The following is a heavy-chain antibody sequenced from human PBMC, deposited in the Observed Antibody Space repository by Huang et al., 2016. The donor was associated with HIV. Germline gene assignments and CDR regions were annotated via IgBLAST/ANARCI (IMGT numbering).Heavy chain of an antibody. CDR1: RFTFSKFA. CDR3: TKGHYYDTNGYVAFDI. CDR2: TSYDGSSK. Sequence: QVQLVESGGGVVRPGRSLRLSCAASRFTFSKFAMHWVRQAPGKGLEWMAVTSYDGSSKHYADSVTGRLTISRDNSNNTLYLQMNSLTVEDTAVYYCTKGHYYDTNGYVAFDIWGQGTMVTVSS. J-gene: IGHJ3*02. D-gene: IGHD3-22*01. V-gene: IGHV3-30*18.